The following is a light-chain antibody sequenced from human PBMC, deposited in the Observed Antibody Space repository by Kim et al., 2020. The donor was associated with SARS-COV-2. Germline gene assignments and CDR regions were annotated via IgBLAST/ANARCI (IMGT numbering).Light chain of an antibody. CDR2: YDT. J-gene: IGLJ3*02. Sequence: SYELTQPPSVSVAPGKTANIPCGGNNIGSKSVHWYQQKPGQAPVLVMYYDTNRPSGIPERFSGSNSGNTATLTISRVEAGDEADYYCHMWDSSSDHRVFGGGTKLTVL. V-gene: IGLV3-21*04. CDR1: NIGSKS. CDR3: HMWDSSSDHRV.